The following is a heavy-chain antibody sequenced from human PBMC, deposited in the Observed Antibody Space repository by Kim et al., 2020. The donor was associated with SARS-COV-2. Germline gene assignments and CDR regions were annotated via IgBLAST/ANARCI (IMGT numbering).Heavy chain of an antibody. CDR3: ARHAGSCPGGSCMSDWDY. V-gene: IGHV5-10-1*01. Sequence: GESLKISCTGSGYRFFDFWITWVRHTPGKGLEWLGRIDPTDGYIDYNPAFRGHIIISTDKAVSAAYMQWNSLETSDTAMIYCARHAGSCPGGSCMSDWDYWGQGTLVTVSS. CDR1: GYRFFDFW. J-gene: IGHJ4*02. D-gene: IGHD2-21*02. CDR2: IDPTDGYI.